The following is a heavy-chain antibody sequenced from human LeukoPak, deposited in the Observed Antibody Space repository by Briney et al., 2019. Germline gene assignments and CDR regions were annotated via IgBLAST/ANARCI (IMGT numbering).Heavy chain of an antibody. CDR3: ARQSLYCSCTSCYYGY. Sequence: GESLKISCTGSGYSFTSYWMGWVRQMPGRGLEWKGIIYPGDSDTRYSPSFQGQVTISADKSISTAYLQWSSLKASDTAMYYCARQSLYCSCTSCYYGYWGHATLVTVSS. CDR2: IYPGDSDT. V-gene: IGHV5-51*01. J-gene: IGHJ4*01. D-gene: IGHD2-2*01. CDR1: GYSFTSYW.